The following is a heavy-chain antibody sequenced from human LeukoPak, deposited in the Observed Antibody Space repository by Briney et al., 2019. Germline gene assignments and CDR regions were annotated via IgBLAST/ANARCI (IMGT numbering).Heavy chain of an antibody. CDR1: GFTFSNAW. CDR2: IKSKTDGGTT. V-gene: IGHV3-15*01. D-gene: IGHD3-10*01. J-gene: IGHJ4*02. CDR3: ARDDDRSGNNLDY. Sequence: GGSLRLSCAASGFTFSNAWMSWVRQAPGKGLEWVGRIKSKTDGGTTDYAAPVKGRFTISRDDSKNTLYLQMNSLKTEDTAAYYCARDDDRSGNNLDYWGQGTPVAVSS.